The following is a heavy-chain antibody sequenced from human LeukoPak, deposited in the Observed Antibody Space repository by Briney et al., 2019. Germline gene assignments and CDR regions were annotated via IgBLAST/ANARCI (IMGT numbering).Heavy chain of an antibody. V-gene: IGHV3-23*01. CDR3: AKDRRGYDNWFDP. D-gene: IGHD5-12*01. J-gene: IGHJ5*02. CDR2: ISASGGNT. CDR1: GFSFSNYT. Sequence: GESLRLSCAASGFSFSNYTMSWVRQAPGKGLEWVSAISASGGNTYYADSVKGRFTFSRDNSKSTLYLEMNSLRAEDTAVYYCAKDRRGYDNWFDPWGQGTPVTVSS.